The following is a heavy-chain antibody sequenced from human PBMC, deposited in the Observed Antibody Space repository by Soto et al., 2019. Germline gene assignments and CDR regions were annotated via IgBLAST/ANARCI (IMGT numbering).Heavy chain of an antibody. D-gene: IGHD5-18*01. CDR1: GYTFYSHS. J-gene: IGHJ6*02. V-gene: IGHV1-18*01. Sequence: QAQLVQSGAEVKKPGASVKVSCKASGYTFYSHSISWVRQAPGQGLEWMGRINGDYGNTQYAQKFRGRVTMTTDTSTTTVDMEPTNLRSDDTSVYYCPRCIQGYYYYGKDVWGQGTTVTVSS. CDR3: PRCIQGYYYYGKDV. CDR2: INGDYGNT.